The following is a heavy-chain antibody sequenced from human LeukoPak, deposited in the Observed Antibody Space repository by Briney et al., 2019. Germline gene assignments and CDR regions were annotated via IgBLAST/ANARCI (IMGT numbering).Heavy chain of an antibody. CDR3: TTRSGDFWSGFVN. J-gene: IGHJ4*02. D-gene: IGHD3-3*01. V-gene: IGHV1-24*01. CDR2: FDPEEAKM. Sequence: ASVKVSCKVSGYSLSELSIQWVRQAPGKGLECLGGFDPEEAKMVYAQNFQGRVTMTEDTSTQTAYMELSGLTSDDTAVYYCTTRSGDFWSGFVNWGQGTLVTVSS. CDR1: GYSLSELS.